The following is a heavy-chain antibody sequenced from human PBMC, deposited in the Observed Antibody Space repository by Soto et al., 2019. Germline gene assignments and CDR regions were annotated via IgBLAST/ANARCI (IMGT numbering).Heavy chain of an antibody. D-gene: IGHD6-13*01. CDR1: GDSVSSNSAA. CDR2: TYYRSKWYN. CDR3: ARVNGYIATHWTRDYYYYYGMEV. Sequence: SQTLSLTCAISGDSVSSNSAAWNWIRQSPSRGLEWLGRTYYRSKWYNDYAVSVKSRITINPDTYKNQFSLQLNSVTPEETAGYYCARVNGYIATHWTRDYYYYYGMEVWGQGITVTVSS. J-gene: IGHJ6*02. V-gene: IGHV6-1*01.